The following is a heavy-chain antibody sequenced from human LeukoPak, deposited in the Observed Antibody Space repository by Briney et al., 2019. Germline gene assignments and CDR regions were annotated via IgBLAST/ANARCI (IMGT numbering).Heavy chain of an antibody. CDR2: FDPEDGET. V-gene: IGHV1-24*01. CDR3: ATTVGSGWYREHYFDY. CDR1: GYTLTELS. D-gene: IGHD6-19*01. J-gene: IGHJ4*02. Sequence: ASVKVSCKVSGYTLTELSMHWVRQAPGKGLEWMGGFDPEDGETIYAQKFQGRVTMTEDTSTDTAYMELSSLRSEDTAVYYCATTVGSGWYREHYFDYWGQGTLVTVSS.